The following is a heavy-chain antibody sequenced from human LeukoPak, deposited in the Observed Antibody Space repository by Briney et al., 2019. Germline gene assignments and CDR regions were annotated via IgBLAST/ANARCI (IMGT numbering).Heavy chain of an antibody. J-gene: IGHJ4*02. Sequence: GASVKVSCKASGYTFTGYYLHWVRQAPGQGLEWMGWINPNSGGTNYAQKFQGRVTMTRDTSISTAYMELSRLRSDDTAVYYCARNFLWLVAANRDDRTDDYWGQGTLVTVSS. CDR2: INPNSGGT. CDR3: ARNFLWLVAANRDDRTDDY. D-gene: IGHD2-15*01. CDR1: GYTFTGYY. V-gene: IGHV1-2*02.